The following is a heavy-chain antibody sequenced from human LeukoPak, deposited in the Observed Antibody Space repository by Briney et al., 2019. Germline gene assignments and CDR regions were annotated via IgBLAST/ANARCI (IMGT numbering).Heavy chain of an antibody. V-gene: IGHV3-23*01. CDR2: ITNSGDNT. D-gene: IGHD6-13*01. Sequence: GGSLRLSCAASGFTFSIYAMSWVRQAPGKGLEWVPAITNSGDNTYYADSVKGRFTISRDNSKNTLYLQINSLRAEDTAIYYCAKAPMEDSWYIHFDYWGQGTLVTVSS. CDR1: GFTFSIYA. CDR3: AKAPMEDSWYIHFDY. J-gene: IGHJ4*02.